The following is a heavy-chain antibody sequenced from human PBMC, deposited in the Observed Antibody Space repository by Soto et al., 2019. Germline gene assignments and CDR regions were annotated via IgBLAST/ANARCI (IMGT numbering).Heavy chain of an antibody. CDR3: AVVAGSSYFDS. D-gene: IGHD6-19*01. CDR1: GFTFSSYA. CDR2: IKNSGSST. J-gene: IGHJ4*01. Sequence: GGSLRLSCSASGFTFSSYAMHWVRQAPGKGLEYVSAIKNSGSSTNYADSVKGRFTVSRDNSKNTLYLQMSSLRSEDTAVYYCAVVAGSSYFDSWGHGTLVTVSS. V-gene: IGHV3-64D*08.